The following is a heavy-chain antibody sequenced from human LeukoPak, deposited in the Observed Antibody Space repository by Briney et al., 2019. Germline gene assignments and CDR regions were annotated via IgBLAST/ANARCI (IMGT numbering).Heavy chain of an antibody. CDR3: ARVGDYGDYVVDY. CDR1: GGSISSGGYY. D-gene: IGHD4-17*01. Sequence: SETLSLTCTVSGGSISSGGYYWSWIRQHPGKGLEWIGYIYYSGSTYYNLSLKSRVTISVDTSKNQFSLKLSSVTAADTAVYYCARVGDYGDYVVDYWGQGTLVTVSS. CDR2: IYYSGST. V-gene: IGHV4-31*03. J-gene: IGHJ4*02.